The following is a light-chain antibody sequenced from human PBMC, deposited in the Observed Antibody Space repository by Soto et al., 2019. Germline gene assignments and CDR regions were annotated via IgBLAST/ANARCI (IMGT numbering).Light chain of an antibody. Sequence: SSELTQPPSVSVGPGQTANITCGGNDIGDKSVHWYQLKPGQAPVVVVSDDTDRPSGIPERFFGSNSGNTATLTISGVEVGDEADYYCQVWDSNGDLVVFGGGTKVTVL. V-gene: IGLV3-21*02. CDR3: QVWDSNGDLVV. CDR2: DDT. CDR1: DIGDKS. J-gene: IGLJ2*01.